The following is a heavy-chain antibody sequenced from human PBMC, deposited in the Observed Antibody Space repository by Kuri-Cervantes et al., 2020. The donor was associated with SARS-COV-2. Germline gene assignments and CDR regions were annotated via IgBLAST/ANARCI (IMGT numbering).Heavy chain of an antibody. V-gene: IGHV4-39*01. D-gene: IGHD3-16*02. Sequence: ESLKISCTVSGGSISSSSYYWGWIRQPPGKGLEWIGSIYYSGSTYYNPSLKSRVTISVDTSKNQFSLKLSSVTAADTAVYYCARVPSYKGSLRRAFDIWGQGTMATVSS. J-gene: IGHJ3*02. CDR2: IYYSGST. CDR1: GGSISSSSYY. CDR3: ARVPSYKGSLRRAFDI.